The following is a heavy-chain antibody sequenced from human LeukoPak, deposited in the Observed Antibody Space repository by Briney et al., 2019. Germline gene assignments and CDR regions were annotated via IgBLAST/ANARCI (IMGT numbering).Heavy chain of an antibody. CDR3: QSRFLEWLLDY. D-gene: IGHD3-3*01. V-gene: IGHV4-59*05. Sequence: MSGGSLRLSCAASGFTFSNAWMSWVRQPPGKGLEWIGSIYDSGSTYYNPSLKSRVTISVDTSKNQFSLKLNSVTAADTAMYYCQSRFLEWLLDYWGQGTLVTVSS. CDR2: IYDSGST. CDR1: GFTFSNAW. J-gene: IGHJ4*02.